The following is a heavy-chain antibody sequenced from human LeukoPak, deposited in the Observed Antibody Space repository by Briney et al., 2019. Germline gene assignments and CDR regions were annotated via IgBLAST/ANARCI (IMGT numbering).Heavy chain of an antibody. CDR2: INHSGST. Sequence: SETLSLTCAVYGGSFSGYYWSWIRQPPGKGLEWIGEINHSGSTNYNPSLKSRVTISVGTSKNQFSLKLSSVTAADTAVYYCARGDYYYGYFDYWGQGTLVTVSS. V-gene: IGHV4-34*01. CDR3: ARGDYYYGYFDY. J-gene: IGHJ4*02. CDR1: GGSFSGYY. D-gene: IGHD3-22*01.